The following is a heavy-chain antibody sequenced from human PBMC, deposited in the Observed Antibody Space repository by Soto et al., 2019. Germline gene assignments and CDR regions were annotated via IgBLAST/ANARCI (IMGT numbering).Heavy chain of an antibody. D-gene: IGHD5-12*01. CDR2: IKSKTDGGTT. Sequence: GGSLRLSCAASGFTFSNAWMSWVCQAPGKGLEWVGRIKSKTDGGTTDYAAPVKGRFTISRDDSKNTLYLQMNSLKTEDTAVYYCTTYTGYSGYDFDYWGQGTLVTVSS. CDR3: TTYTGYSGYDFDY. V-gene: IGHV3-15*01. CDR1: GFTFSNAW. J-gene: IGHJ4*02.